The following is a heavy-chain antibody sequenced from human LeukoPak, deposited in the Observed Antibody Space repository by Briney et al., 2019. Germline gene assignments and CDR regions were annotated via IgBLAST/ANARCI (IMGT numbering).Heavy chain of an antibody. CDR3: ARDQGIAFNV. CDR1: GGSISSSSYY. J-gene: IGHJ3*01. CDR2: MYYIGST. Sequence: SETLSLTCTVSGGSISSSSYYWGWIRQPPGKGLEWIGYMYYIGSTKYNPSLKSRVSISVDTSKNQFSLNLTSVTAADTAMYYCARDQGIAFNVWGHGTMVTVSS. V-gene: IGHV4-61*01.